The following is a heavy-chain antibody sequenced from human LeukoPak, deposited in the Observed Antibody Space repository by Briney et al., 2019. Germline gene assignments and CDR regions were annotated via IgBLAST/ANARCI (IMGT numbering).Heavy chain of an antibody. CDR3: ARVSDSSGYSGNWFDP. Sequence: ASVKVSCKASGYTFTSYYMHWVRQAPGQGLERMGIINPSGGSTSYAQKFQGRVTMTRDMSTSTVYMELSSLRSEDTAVYYCARVSDSSGYSGNWFDPWGQGTLVTVSS. D-gene: IGHD3-22*01. CDR2: INPSGGST. CDR1: GYTFTSYY. J-gene: IGHJ5*02. V-gene: IGHV1-46*01.